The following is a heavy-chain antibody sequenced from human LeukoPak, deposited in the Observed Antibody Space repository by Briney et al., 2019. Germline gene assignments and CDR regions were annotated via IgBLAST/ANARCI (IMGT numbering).Heavy chain of an antibody. Sequence: WETLSLTCTVSGCSISGDHWNWLRQPPGKGLEWIGYIYYSGSTNYNPSLKSRVTISIDTSKNQFSLKLISVTAADTAVYYCARRNDFGIWGQGTMVSVSS. CDR3: ARRNDFGI. CDR1: GCSISGDH. J-gene: IGHJ3*02. V-gene: IGHV4-59*08. CDR2: IYYSGST.